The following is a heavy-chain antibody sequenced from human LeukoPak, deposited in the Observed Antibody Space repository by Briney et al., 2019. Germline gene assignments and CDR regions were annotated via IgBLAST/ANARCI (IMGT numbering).Heavy chain of an antibody. CDR2: IYYSGST. D-gene: IGHD3-10*01. V-gene: IGHV4-59*01. Sequence: PSETLSLTCTVSGGSISSYYWSWIRQPPGKGLEWIGYIYYSGSTNYNPSLKSRVTISVDTSKNQFSLKLSSVTAADTAVYYCARGSYYYGSGSYYPFFEYYYYMDVWGKGTTVTISS. CDR1: GGSISSYY. CDR3: ARGSYYYGSGSYYPFFEYYYYMDV. J-gene: IGHJ6*03.